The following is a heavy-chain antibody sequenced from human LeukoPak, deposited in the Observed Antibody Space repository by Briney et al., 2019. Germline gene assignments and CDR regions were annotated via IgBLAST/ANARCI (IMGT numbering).Heavy chain of an antibody. J-gene: IGHJ4*02. Sequence: SVKVSCKASGGTFSSYAISWVRQAPGQGLEWMGGIIPIFGTANYAQKFQGRVTITADKSTSTAYTELSSLRSEDTAVYYCARSYDILTGPDYWGQGTLVTVSS. CDR3: ARSYDILTGPDY. CDR2: IIPIFGTA. CDR1: GGTFSSYA. D-gene: IGHD3-9*01. V-gene: IGHV1-69*06.